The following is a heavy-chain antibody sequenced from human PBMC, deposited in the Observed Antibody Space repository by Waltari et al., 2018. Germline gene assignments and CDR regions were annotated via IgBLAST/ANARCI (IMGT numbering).Heavy chain of an antibody. Sequence: QLQLQQWGAGLLKPSETLSLPCAVYGGSFIGSSWSWIRKPPGKGLEWIGEINHSGSTNYNPYIKSRVTISVDTSKNQFSLKLSSVTAADTAVYYCASINLYYGGDYWGQGTMVTVSS. CDR1: GGSFIGSS. CDR3: ASINLYYGGDY. D-gene: IGHD3-10*01. V-gene: IGHV4-34*01. J-gene: IGHJ4*02. CDR2: INHSGST.